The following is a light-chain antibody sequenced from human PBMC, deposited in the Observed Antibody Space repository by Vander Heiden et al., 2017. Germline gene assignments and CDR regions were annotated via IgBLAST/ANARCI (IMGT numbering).Light chain of an antibody. CDR2: DVN. J-gene: IGLJ3*02. CDR3: CSYAGSYTWV. Sequence: SVLAQPRTVSGSPGPSSTISCTGTSSDVGAYKYVSWYQQHPGKAPKFMIYDVNKRPSGVPDRFSGSKSGNTASLTISGLQAEDEADYYCCSYAGSYTWVFGGGTKLAVL. V-gene: IGLV2-11*01. CDR1: SSDVGAYKY.